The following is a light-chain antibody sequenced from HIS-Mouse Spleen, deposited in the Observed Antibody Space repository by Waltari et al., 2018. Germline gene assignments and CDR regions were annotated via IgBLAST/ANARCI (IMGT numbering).Light chain of an antibody. CDR2: DVR. V-gene: IGLV2-14*03. Sequence: QSALTQPASVSGSPGQSLTISCTGTSSDVGGYNYVSWYQQHPGKAPKLMIYDVRNRPSGVSNRLSGSKYGKTASPTTSELQAENEADYYCSSYTSSSTRVVGGGTKLTVL. CDR1: SSDVGGYNY. CDR3: SSYTSSSTRV. J-gene: IGLJ3*02.